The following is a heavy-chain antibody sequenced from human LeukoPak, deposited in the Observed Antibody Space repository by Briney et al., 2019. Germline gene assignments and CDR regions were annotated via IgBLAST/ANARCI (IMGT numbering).Heavy chain of an antibody. D-gene: IGHD2/OR15-2a*01. V-gene: IGHV3-23*01. CDR3: AILRGEMSTWLFLHDY. CDR1: GVTFSSYA. CDR2: ISARGGST. Sequence: WGSLRLSCAASGVTFSSYAMCWGRQAPGKGLDWVAAISARGGSTYTPDSVKGRFPISRDNSRSPLYLQMNSLRAEDTAVYYCAILRGEMSTWLFLHDYWGQGTLVTVSS. J-gene: IGHJ4*02.